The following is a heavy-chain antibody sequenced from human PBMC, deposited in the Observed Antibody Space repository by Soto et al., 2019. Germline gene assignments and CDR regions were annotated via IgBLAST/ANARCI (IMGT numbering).Heavy chain of an antibody. CDR3: ARDSYDCN. Sequence: QVQLVQSGAEVKKPGSSVKVSCKASGGTFSCYAISWVRQAPGQGLEWMGRIIPILGIANYAQKFQGRVTITVYKSTSTAYMQLSSLRSEATAVYFCARDSYDCNWGQVSLLTVSS. CDR1: GGTFSCYA. D-gene: IGHD3-22*01. J-gene: IGHJ4*02. CDR2: IIPILGIA. V-gene: IGHV1-69*04.